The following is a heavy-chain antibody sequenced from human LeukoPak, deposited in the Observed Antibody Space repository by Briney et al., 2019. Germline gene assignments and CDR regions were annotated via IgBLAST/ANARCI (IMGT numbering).Heavy chain of an antibody. V-gene: IGHV3-21*01. CDR1: GFTFSRSS. CDR3: AREYSSGWYAPTRNDAFDI. CDR2: ISSGSSYI. D-gene: IGHD6-19*01. Sequence: GGSLRLSCAASGFTFSRSSMNWVRQAPGKGLEWVSSISSGSSYIYYADSVKGRFTISRDNAKNTLYLQMNSLRAEDTAVYYCAREYSSGWYAPTRNDAFDIWGQGTMVTVSS. J-gene: IGHJ3*02.